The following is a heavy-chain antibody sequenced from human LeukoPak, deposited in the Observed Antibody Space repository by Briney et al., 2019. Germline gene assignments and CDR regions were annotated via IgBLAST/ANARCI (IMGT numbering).Heavy chain of an antibody. CDR1: GFTFTNHV. V-gene: IGHV3-23*01. CDR3: AKVDPASVTGGVFYYYYYMDV. J-gene: IGHJ6*03. Sequence: GGSLRLSCAASGFTFTNHVITWVRQAPGKGLEWFSGISVSGAGTFYADPVKGRFTISRDNSKTTLSLQMISLSAEDTAIYYCAKVDPASVTGGVFYYYYYMDVWGKGTTVTDSS. CDR2: ISVSGAGT. D-gene: IGHD2-21*02.